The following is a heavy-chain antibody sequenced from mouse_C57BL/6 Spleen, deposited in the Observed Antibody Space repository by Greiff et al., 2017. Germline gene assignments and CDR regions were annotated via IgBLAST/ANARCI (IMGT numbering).Heavy chain of an antibody. Sequence: VQLQQSGAELVRPGASVKLSCTASGFNIKDDYMHWVKQRPEQGLEWIGWIDPENGDTEYASKFQGKATITADTSSNTAYLQLSSLTSEDTAVYYCTTDYYGSSYGYWCQGTTLTVSS. J-gene: IGHJ2*01. V-gene: IGHV14-4*01. CDR3: TTDYYGSSYGY. CDR2: IDPENGDT. D-gene: IGHD1-1*01. CDR1: GFNIKDDY.